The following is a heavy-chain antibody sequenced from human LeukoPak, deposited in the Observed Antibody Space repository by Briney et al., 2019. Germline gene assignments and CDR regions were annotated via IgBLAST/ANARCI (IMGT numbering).Heavy chain of an antibody. Sequence: GESLKISRKGSGYSFTSYWISWVRQMPGKGLEWMGRIDPSDSYTNYSPSFQGHVTISADKSISTAYLQWSSLKASDTAMYYCARDPLVSVLSGDYWGQGTLVTVSS. CDR1: GYSFTSYW. CDR2: IDPSDSYT. J-gene: IGHJ4*02. V-gene: IGHV5-10-1*01. CDR3: ARDPLVSVLSGDY. D-gene: IGHD6-6*01.